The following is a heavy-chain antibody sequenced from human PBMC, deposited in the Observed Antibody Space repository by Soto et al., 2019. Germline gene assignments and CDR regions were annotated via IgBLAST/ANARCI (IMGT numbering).Heavy chain of an antibody. CDR1: GGSFSVYY. D-gene: IGHD4-4*01. Sequence: SEPLSLTCAVYGGSFSVYYWSWIRHPPGKGLEWIGEINHSGSTSYNPSLKSRVTISVDTSKNLFSLRLSSVTAADTAVYYCARESKDGYNNGGLDFWGRGTLVTVSS. J-gene: IGHJ4*02. CDR2: INHSGST. V-gene: IGHV4-34*01. CDR3: ARESKDGYNNGGLDF.